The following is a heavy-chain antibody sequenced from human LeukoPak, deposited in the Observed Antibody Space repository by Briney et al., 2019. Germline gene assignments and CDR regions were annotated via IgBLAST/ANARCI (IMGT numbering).Heavy chain of an antibody. CDR3: VNYGWGRPA. CDR1: GFTFSSYW. J-gene: IGHJ4*02. CDR2: IKSDGSDT. V-gene: IGHV3-74*03. Sequence: GGSLRLSCAASGFTFSSYWMHCVRQAPGKGLVWVSRIKSDGSDTTYADSVKGRFTISRDNAKNMLYLQMNSLRAEDTAVYYCVNYGWGRPAWGQGTLVTVSS. D-gene: IGHD3-10*01.